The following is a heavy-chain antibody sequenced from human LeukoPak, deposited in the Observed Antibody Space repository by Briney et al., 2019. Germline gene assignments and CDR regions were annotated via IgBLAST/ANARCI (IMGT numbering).Heavy chain of an antibody. Sequence: PSETLSLTCAVSGGSISSGGYSWSWIRQPPGKGLEWIVYIYHSGSTYYNPSLKSRVTISVDRSKNQFSLKLSSVTAADTAVYYCARVIPHPLYYYGDAFDIWGQGTMVTVSS. D-gene: IGHD3-10*01. CDR3: ARVIPHPLYYYGDAFDI. CDR2: IYHSGST. J-gene: IGHJ3*02. CDR1: GGSISSGGYS. V-gene: IGHV4-30-2*01.